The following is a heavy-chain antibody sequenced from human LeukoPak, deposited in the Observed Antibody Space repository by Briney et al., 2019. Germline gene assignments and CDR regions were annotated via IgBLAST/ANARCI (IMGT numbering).Heavy chain of an antibody. CDR2: IHYSGST. CDR1: GGSINTGNYY. CDR3: AIHHSGHAFDI. D-gene: IGHD1-26*01. Sequence: SETLSLTCTVSGGSINTGNYYWGWIRQPPGKGLEWIGSIHYSGSTYYNPSLKSRVMISVDTSRNQFSLKLTSVTAADTAVYYCAIHHSGHAFDIWGQGTMVTVSS. J-gene: IGHJ3*02. V-gene: IGHV4-39*01.